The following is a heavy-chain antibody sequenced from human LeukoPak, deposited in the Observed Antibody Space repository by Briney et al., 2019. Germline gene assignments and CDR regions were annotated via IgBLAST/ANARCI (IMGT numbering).Heavy chain of an antibody. V-gene: IGHV3-30*18. J-gene: IGHJ4*02. Sequence: PGGSPRLSCAASGFTFSSYGMHWVRQAPGKGLEWVAVISYDGSNKYYADSVKGRFTISRDNSKNTLYLQMNSLRAEDTAVYYCAKVEYYYDSSGYSLLDYWGQGTLVTVSS. CDR1: GFTFSSYG. CDR2: ISYDGSNK. CDR3: AKVEYYYDSSGYSLLDY. D-gene: IGHD3-22*01.